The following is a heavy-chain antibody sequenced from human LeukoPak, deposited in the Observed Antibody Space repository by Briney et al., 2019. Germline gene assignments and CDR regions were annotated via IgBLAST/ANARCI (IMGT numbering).Heavy chain of an antibody. CDR2: ISGSGGST. Sequence: GGSLRLSCAASGFTFSSYAMSWVRQAPGKGLEWVSAISGSGGSTYYADSVKGRFTISRDNSKNTLYLQMNSLRAEDTAVYYCAKDLGGAAAGTELVPAGFDYWGQGTLVAVSS. CDR3: AKDLGGAAAGTELVPAGFDY. D-gene: IGHD6-13*01. V-gene: IGHV3-23*01. CDR1: GFTFSSYA. J-gene: IGHJ4*02.